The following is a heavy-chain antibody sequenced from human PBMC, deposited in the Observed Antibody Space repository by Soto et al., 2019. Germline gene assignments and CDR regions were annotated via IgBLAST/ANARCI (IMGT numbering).Heavy chain of an antibody. Sequence: GESLKISCKGSGYSFAGYWITWVRQKPGKGLEWMGRIDPSDSQTYYSPSFRGHVTISVTKSITTVFLQWSSLRASDSAVYYCARLSRASFALDVWGQGTTVTAP. CDR2: IDPSDSQT. D-gene: IGHD3-16*01. J-gene: IGHJ6*02. CDR3: ARLSRASFALDV. V-gene: IGHV5-10-1*01. CDR1: GYSFAGYW.